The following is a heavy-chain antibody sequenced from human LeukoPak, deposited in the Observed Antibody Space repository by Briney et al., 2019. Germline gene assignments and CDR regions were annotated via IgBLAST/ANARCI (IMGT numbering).Heavy chain of an antibody. CDR1: GDSVSSNSAA. J-gene: IGHJ4*02. Sequence: SQTLSLTCAVSGDSVSSNSAAWSWIRQSPSRGLEWLGRTYYRSKWYNDYAVSVKNRITINADTSKNQFSLQLNSVTPEDTAVYYCAREGDEGYLFDYWGQGTLVPSPQ. CDR3: AREGDEGYLFDY. D-gene: IGHD5-24*01. V-gene: IGHV6-1*01. CDR2: TYYRSKWYN.